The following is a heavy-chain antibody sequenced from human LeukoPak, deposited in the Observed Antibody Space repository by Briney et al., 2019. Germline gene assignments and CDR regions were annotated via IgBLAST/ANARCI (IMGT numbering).Heavy chain of an antibody. D-gene: IGHD5-12*01. V-gene: IGHV3-64D*06. CDR2: ISSNGGST. CDR1: GFTFSSYA. CDR3: ASPYSGYDYNFDH. Sequence: GGSLRLSCSASGFTFSSYAMHWVRQSPGKGLEYVSSISSNGGSTYFADSVKGRFTISRDNSKNTLFLQMSSLRTEDTAVYYCASPYSGYDYNFDHWGQGTLVTVSS. J-gene: IGHJ4*02.